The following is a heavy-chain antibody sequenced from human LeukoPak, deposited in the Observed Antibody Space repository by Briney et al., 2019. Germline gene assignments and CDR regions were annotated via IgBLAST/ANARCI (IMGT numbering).Heavy chain of an antibody. Sequence: GGSLRLSCAASGFTFSSYSMNWVRQAPGKGLEWVSSISSSSCYIHYADSVKGRFTISRDNAKNSLYLQMNSLRAEDTAVYYCARPQPQSGGTWHFDLWGRGTLVTVSS. CDR3: ARPQPQSGGTWHFDL. CDR2: ISSSSCYI. V-gene: IGHV3-21*01. J-gene: IGHJ2*01. CDR1: GFTFSSYS. D-gene: IGHD2-15*01.